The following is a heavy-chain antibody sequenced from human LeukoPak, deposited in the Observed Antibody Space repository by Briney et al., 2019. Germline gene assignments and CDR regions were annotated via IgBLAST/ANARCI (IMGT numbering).Heavy chain of an antibody. CDR3: ARGRSSYYDFWSGSQTSLYYFDY. CDR1: GYTFTSYD. V-gene: IGHV1-8*01. J-gene: IGHJ4*02. Sequence: ASVKVSCKASGYTFTSYDIHWVRQATGQGLEWMGRMNPNRGDTDYAQKFQGRVTMTRDTSISTAYMELSSLRSEDTALYYCARGRSSYYDFWSGSQTSLYYFDYWGQGTLVTVSS. CDR2: MNPNRGDT. D-gene: IGHD3-3*01.